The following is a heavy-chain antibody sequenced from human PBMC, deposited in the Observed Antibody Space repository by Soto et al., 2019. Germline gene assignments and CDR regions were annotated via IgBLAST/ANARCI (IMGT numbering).Heavy chain of an antibody. CDR2: ISYDGSNK. J-gene: IGHJ4*02. V-gene: IGHV3-30*18. D-gene: IGHD2-2*02. CDR1: GFTFSSYG. CDR3: AKDYAGYCSSTSCYMAY. Sequence: LRLSCAASGFTFSSYGMHWVRQAPGKGLEWVAVISYDGSNKYYADSVKGRFTISRDNSKNTLYLQMNSLRAEDTAVYYCAKDYAGYCSSTSCYMAYWGQGTLVTVSS.